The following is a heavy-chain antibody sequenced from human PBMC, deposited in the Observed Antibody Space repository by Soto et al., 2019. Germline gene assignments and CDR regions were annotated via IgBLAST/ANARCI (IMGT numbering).Heavy chain of an antibody. CDR2: SYSGGDT. J-gene: IGHJ4*02. Sequence: QPGGSLRLSCAASGFTVSSKKMSWVRQAPGKGLEWVSVSYSGGDTYYADSVRGRFTISRDNPKNALYLQMNTLRADDTAVYYCASHTAMAPYYFDYWGLGTLVTVS. CDR3: ASHTAMAPYYFDY. CDR1: GFTVSSKK. V-gene: IGHV3-53*01. D-gene: IGHD5-18*01.